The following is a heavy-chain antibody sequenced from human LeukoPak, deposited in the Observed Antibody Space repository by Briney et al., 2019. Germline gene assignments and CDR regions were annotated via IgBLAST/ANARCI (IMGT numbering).Heavy chain of an antibody. D-gene: IGHD6-13*01. J-gene: IGHJ4*02. CDR2: IYYSGSI. CDR1: GGSVSSGSYY. V-gene: IGHV4-61*01. Sequence: SETLSLTCTVSGGSVSSGSYYWSWIRQPPGKGLEWIGYIYYSGSINYNPSLKSRVTISVDTSKNQFSLKLSSVTAADTAVYYCARAQSIAAAGIAYWGQGTLVTVSS. CDR3: ARAQSIAAAGIAY.